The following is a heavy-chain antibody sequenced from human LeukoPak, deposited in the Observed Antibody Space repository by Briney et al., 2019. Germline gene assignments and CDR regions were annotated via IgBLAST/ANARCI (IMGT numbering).Heavy chain of an antibody. CDR2: ISAYNGNI. CDR3: ARDDLDCSGGTCDPDDF. Sequence: ASVKVSCKASGYTFSSYGISWVRQAPGQGLEWMGWISAYNGNIKYAQKFQGRVTMTTDTSTSTAYMELRSLRSDDTAMYFCARDDLDCSGGTCDPDDFWGQGTLVTVSS. D-gene: IGHD2-15*01. CDR1: GYTFSSYG. J-gene: IGHJ4*02. V-gene: IGHV1-18*01.